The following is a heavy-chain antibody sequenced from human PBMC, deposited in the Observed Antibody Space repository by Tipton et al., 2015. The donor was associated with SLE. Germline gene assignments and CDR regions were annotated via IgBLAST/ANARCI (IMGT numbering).Heavy chain of an antibody. J-gene: IGHJ6*03. D-gene: IGHD6-19*01. Sequence: LRLSCAVYGGSFSGYYWSWIRQPPGKGLEWIGEINHSGRTNYNPSLKSRVTISVDTSKNQFSLRLSSVTAADTAVYYCARGYKQLSRQWLATVYMDVWGKGTTVTVS. CDR2: INHSGRT. CDR1: GGSFSGYY. CDR3: ARGYKQLSRQWLATVYMDV. V-gene: IGHV4-34*01.